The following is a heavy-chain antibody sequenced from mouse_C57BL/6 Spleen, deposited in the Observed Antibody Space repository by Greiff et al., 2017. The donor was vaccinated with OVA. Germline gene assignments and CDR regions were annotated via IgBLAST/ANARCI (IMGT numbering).Heavy chain of an antibody. CDR2: IDPETGGT. Sequence: LQESGAELVRPGASVTLSCKASGYTFTDYEMHWVKQTPVHGLEWIGAIDPETGGTAYNPKFKGKAILTADKSSSTAYMELRSLTAEDAAGYYWTRDGWFADWGQGTLVTVSA. CDR3: TRDGWFAD. V-gene: IGHV1-15*01. J-gene: IGHJ3*01. CDR1: GYTFTDYE.